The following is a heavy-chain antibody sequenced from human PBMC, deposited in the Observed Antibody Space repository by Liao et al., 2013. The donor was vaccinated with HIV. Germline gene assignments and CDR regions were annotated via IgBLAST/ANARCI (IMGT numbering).Heavy chain of an antibody. CDR1: GGSMSSYY. CDR3: ARVSNWNNYYFYIDV. V-gene: IGHV4-30-4*08. Sequence: QVHLQESGPGLVKPSETLSLTCTVSGGSMSSYYWSWIRQPPGKGLEWIGYIYYSGSTYYTPSLKSRVTISVDTSKNQFSLKLSSVTAADTAVYFCARVSNWNNYYFYIDVWGKGTTVIVSS. CDR2: IYYSGST. J-gene: IGHJ6*03. D-gene: IGHD1/OR15-1a*01.